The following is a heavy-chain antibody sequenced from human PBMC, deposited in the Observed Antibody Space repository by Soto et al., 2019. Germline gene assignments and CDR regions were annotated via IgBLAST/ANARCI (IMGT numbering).Heavy chain of an antibody. Sequence: KPSETLSLTCTVSGGSISSGDYYWSWIRQPPGKDLEWIGYIYYSGSTYYNPSLKSRVTISVDTSKNQFSLKLSSVTAADTAVYYCARVERDMVATTGWFDPWGQGTLVTVSS. V-gene: IGHV4-30-4*01. CDR2: IYYSGST. CDR3: ARVERDMVATTGWFDP. D-gene: IGHD5-12*01. CDR1: GGSISSGDYY. J-gene: IGHJ5*02.